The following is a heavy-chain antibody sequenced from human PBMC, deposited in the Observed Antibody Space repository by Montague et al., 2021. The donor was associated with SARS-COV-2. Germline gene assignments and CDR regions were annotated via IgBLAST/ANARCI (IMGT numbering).Heavy chain of an antibody. CDR1: GGSISSGSYY. CDR3: AMRGGALDAFDI. CDR2: IHSSGST. J-gene: IGHJ3*02. Sequence: SETLSLTCTVAGGSISSGSYYWGWIRQPPGKGLEWIGNIHSSGSTYYRSRVTISVDTSKNQFSLKVTSVTAADTAVYYCAMRGGALDAFDIWGQGTMVIVSS. V-gene: IGHV4-39*01. D-gene: IGHD4-17*01.